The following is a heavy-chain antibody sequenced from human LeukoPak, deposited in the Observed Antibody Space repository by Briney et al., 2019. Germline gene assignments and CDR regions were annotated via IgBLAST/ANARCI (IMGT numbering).Heavy chain of an antibody. V-gene: IGHV4-59*01. Sequence: SETLSLTCTVSDASISGYYWSWIRQPPGKGLEWIGYLFFGGSTNYNPSLKSRVTISSDTSKNQLSLKLTSVTAADTAVYHCARAGGGWSFDYLGQGTLVTVSS. CDR3: ARAGGGWSFDY. CDR2: LFFGGST. CDR1: DASISGYY. J-gene: IGHJ4*02. D-gene: IGHD6-19*01.